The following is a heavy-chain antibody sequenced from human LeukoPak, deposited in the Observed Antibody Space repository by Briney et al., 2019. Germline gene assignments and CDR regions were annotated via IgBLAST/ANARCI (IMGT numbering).Heavy chain of an antibody. CDR3: VRSPIGASAY. Sequence: ASVKVSCKPSGYTFTDSYIHWVRHAPGVGLQWMGWISPNNGDTKYAEDFQDRVTMTRDTSINTAYMELTGLPPDDTAVYYCVRSPIGASAYWGRGTLVTVSS. J-gene: IGHJ4*02. D-gene: IGHD3-10*01. V-gene: IGHV1-2*02. CDR1: GYTFTDSY. CDR2: ISPNNGDT.